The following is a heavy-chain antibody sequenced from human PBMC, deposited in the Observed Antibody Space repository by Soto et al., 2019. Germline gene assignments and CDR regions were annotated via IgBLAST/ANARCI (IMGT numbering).Heavy chain of an antibody. Sequence: GGSLRLSCAASGFTFSSYAMSWVRQAPGKGLEWVSAISGSGGSTYYADSVKGRFTISRDNSKSTLYLQMNSLRAEDTAVYYCAKADQWIVVVPHPYGMDVWGQGATVTVSS. D-gene: IGHD2-2*01. CDR3: AKADQWIVVVPHPYGMDV. V-gene: IGHV3-23*01. CDR2: ISGSGGST. CDR1: GFTFSSYA. J-gene: IGHJ6*02.